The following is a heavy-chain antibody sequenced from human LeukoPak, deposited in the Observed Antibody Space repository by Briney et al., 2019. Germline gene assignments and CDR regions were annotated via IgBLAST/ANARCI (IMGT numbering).Heavy chain of an antibody. V-gene: IGHV3-48*03. CDR3: ARESDGGGYRFDY. CDR2: ISSNGDRTL. CDR1: GFTFSGYE. Sequence: GGSLRLSCAASGFTFSGYEMIWVRQAPGQGLEWLSYISSNGDRTLYYAGSVKGRFTVSRDNARNSLFLQMNALTTEDTAIYYCARESDGGGYRFDYWGQGALVTVSS. J-gene: IGHJ4*02. D-gene: IGHD3-22*01.